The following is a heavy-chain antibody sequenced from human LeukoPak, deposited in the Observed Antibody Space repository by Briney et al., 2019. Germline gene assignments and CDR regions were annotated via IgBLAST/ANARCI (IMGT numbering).Heavy chain of an antibody. CDR2: ISGSGGNT. J-gene: IGHJ4*02. Sequence: GGSLRLSCAASGFTFSSYAMSWVRQAPGRGLKWVSAISGSGGNTYYAASVKGRFTISRDNSKNTLYLQMNSLRAEDTAVYYCANAYYDSSGYYRSPPFDYWGQGTLVTVSS. CDR1: GFTFSSYA. D-gene: IGHD3-22*01. CDR3: ANAYYDSSGYYRSPPFDY. V-gene: IGHV3-23*01.